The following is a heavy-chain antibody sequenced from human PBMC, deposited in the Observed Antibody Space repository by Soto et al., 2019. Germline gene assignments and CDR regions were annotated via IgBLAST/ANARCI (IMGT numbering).Heavy chain of an antibody. CDR2: ILYSGST. Sequence: PSETLSLTCTLSGGSISSGRYYWAGIRQPPGEGLEWIGSILYSGSTYYNPSLRSRVTISVDTSRNQFYLDLSSVTAADTAVYYCARPQTGKSNGSQFDPWGQGTLVTVSS. V-gene: IGHV4-39*01. CDR3: ARPQTGKSNGSQFDP. J-gene: IGHJ5*02. D-gene: IGHD6-19*01. CDR1: GGSISSGRYY.